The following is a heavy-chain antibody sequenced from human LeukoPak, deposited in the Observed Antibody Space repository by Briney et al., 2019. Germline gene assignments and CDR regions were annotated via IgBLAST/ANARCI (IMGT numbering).Heavy chain of an antibody. CDR3: VKDQGCSSTSCYAPRYYYYYYGMDV. V-gene: IGHV3-64D*06. CDR2: ISSNGGST. CDR1: GFTFSSYA. J-gene: IGHJ6*04. Sequence: GGSLRLSCSASGFTFSSYAMHWVRQAPGKGLEYDSAISSNGGSTYYADSVKGRFTISRDNSKNTLYLQMSSLRAEDTAVYYCVKDQGCSSTSCYAPRYYYYYYGMDVWGKGTTVTVSS. D-gene: IGHD2-2*01.